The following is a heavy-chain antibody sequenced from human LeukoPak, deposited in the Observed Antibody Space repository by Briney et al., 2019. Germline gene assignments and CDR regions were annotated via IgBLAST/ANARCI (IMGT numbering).Heavy chain of an antibody. V-gene: IGHV5-51*01. CDR2: IYRSDSDT. CDR3: ARRLSYYDSSGLYPKSDPFDI. D-gene: IGHD3-22*01. J-gene: IGHJ3*02. CDR1: GYPFIGYW. Sequence: GECLKISCKASGYPFIGYWIGWVRQMPGQGLEWMGIIYRSDSDTRYSPSFQGQVTISADKSINIAYLQWNSLKASDTAMYYCARRLSYYDSSGLYPKSDPFDIWGQGTMLTVSS.